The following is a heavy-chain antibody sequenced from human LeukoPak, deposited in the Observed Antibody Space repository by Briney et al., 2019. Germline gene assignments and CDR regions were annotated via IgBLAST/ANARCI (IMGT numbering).Heavy chain of an antibody. J-gene: IGHJ4*02. CDR3: ARGGYSSSWIFGY. V-gene: IGHV3-21*01. CDR1: GFTFSSYS. Sequence: GGSLRLSCAASGFTFSSYSMNWVRQAPGKGLEWVSSISSSSSYIYYADSVKGRFTISRDNAKNSLYLQMNSLRAEDTAVYYCARGGYSSSWIFGYWGQGTLVTVSS. D-gene: IGHD6-13*01. CDR2: ISSSSSYI.